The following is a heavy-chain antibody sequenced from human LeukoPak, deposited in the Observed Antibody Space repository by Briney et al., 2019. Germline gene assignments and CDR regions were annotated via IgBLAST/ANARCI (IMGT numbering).Heavy chain of an antibody. Sequence: PGGSLRLSCAASGXTFSSYGMHWVRQAPGKGLEWVAVIWYDGSNKYYADFVKGRFTISRDNSKNTLYLQMNSLRAEDTAVYYCARDYFAVAGDYWGQGTLVTVSS. V-gene: IGHV3-33*01. D-gene: IGHD6-19*01. J-gene: IGHJ4*02. CDR2: IWYDGSNK. CDR3: ARDYFAVAGDY. CDR1: GXTFSSYG.